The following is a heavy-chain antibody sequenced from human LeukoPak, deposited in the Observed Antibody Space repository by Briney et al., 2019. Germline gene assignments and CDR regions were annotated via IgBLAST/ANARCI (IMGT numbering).Heavy chain of an antibody. J-gene: IGHJ4*02. V-gene: IGHV1-46*01. CDR3: ARGITMIVGGLNDY. D-gene: IGHD3-22*01. CDR1: GYTFTSYY. Sequence: GASVKVSCKASGYTFTSYYMHWVRQAPGQGLEWMGIINPSGGSTSYAQKFQGRVTMTRDMSTSTVYMELRSLKSDDTAVYYCARGITMIVGGLNDYWGQGTLVTVSS. CDR2: INPSGGST.